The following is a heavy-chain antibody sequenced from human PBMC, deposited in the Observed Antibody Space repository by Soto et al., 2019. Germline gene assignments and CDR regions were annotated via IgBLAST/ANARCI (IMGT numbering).Heavy chain of an antibody. Sequence: GESLKISCQCSGYTFSNFWIGWVRQLPGKGLEWMGIIYPGDHETRYSPSFHGKVTISADKSINTAYLQWNSLEASDTAMYYCARSYSSGYYYYGMDVWGQGTTVTVSS. D-gene: IGHD6-6*01. CDR2: IYPGDHET. CDR3: ARSYSSGYYYYGMDV. J-gene: IGHJ6*02. CDR1: GYTFSNFW. V-gene: IGHV5-51*01.